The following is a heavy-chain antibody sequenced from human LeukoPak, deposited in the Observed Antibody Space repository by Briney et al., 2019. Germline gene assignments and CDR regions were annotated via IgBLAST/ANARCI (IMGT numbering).Heavy chain of an antibody. J-gene: IGHJ4*02. V-gene: IGHV3-21*01. CDR3: ARESLGSSGYYRDY. CDR1: GFTFSSYS. D-gene: IGHD3-22*01. CDR2: ISSSSSYI. Sequence: GGSLRLSCAASGFTFSSYSMNWVRQAPGRGLEWVSSISSSSSYIYYADSVKGRFTISRDNAKNSLYLQMNSLRAEDTAVYYCARESLGSSGYYRDYWGQGTLVTVSS.